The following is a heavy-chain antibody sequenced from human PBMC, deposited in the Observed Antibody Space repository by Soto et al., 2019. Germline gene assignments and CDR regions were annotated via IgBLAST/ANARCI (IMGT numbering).Heavy chain of an antibody. CDR2: IFNDGTT. V-gene: IGHV4-31*11. D-gene: IGHD4-17*01. CDR3: ARYYGEYNQFDP. J-gene: IGHJ5*02. Sequence: QVQLQESGPGLVRTSQTLSLTCAVSGGSIGSGGYYWSWIRQHPGKGLEWIGYIFNDGTTYYSPSLKSRVIISVDTSNNQFSLKLSSVIAADTAIYYCARYYGEYNQFDPWGQGTQVTVSS. CDR1: GGSIGSGGYY.